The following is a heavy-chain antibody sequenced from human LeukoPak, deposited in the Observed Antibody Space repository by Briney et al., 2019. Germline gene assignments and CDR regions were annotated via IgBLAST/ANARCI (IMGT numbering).Heavy chain of an antibody. Sequence: ASVKVSCKVSGYTLTELSMHWVRQAPGKGLEWMGGFDPEDGETIYAQKLQGRVTMTTDTSTSTAYMELRSLRSDDTAVYYCARGGWWRYYDSSGSPLGYAFDIWGQGTMVTVSS. CDR3: ARGGWWRYYDSSGSPLGYAFDI. CDR2: FDPEDGET. V-gene: IGHV1-24*01. D-gene: IGHD3-22*01. J-gene: IGHJ3*02. CDR1: GYTLTELS.